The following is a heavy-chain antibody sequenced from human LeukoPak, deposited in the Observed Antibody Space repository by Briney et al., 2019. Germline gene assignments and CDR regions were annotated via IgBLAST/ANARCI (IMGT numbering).Heavy chain of an antibody. CDR2: ISGSGGST. D-gene: IGHD6-19*01. CDR1: GFTFSSYA. CDR3: AKDHVPTKSIAVAGYFDY. V-gene: IGHV3-23*01. J-gene: IGHJ4*02. Sequence: GGSLRLSCAASGFTFSSYAMSWVRQAPGKGLEWVSAISGSGGSTYYADSVKGRFTISRDNSKNTLYLQMNSLRAEDKAVYYCAKDHVPTKSIAVAGYFDYWGQGTLVTVSS.